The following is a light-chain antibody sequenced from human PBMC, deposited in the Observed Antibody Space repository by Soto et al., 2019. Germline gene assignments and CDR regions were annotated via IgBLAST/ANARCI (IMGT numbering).Light chain of an antibody. V-gene: IGKV3-20*01. J-gene: IGKJ2*01. CDR1: ESVTSTY. CDR3: RLFGSSPRYT. CDR2: AAS. Sequence: EVVLTQSPGTLSLSPGERATLSCRTSESVTSTYLAWYQQKPGQPPRLLIYAASSRAAGIPDRFSGSGSGTDFTLTISRLEPEDFAVYYCRLFGSSPRYTFGRGTKLEIK.